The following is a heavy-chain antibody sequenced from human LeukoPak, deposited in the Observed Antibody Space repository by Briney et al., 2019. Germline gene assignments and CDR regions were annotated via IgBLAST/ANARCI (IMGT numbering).Heavy chain of an antibody. CDR2: ISWNSGSI. D-gene: IGHD1-14*01. J-gene: IGHJ6*03. CDR1: GFTFDDYA. CDR3: ARVGPWVNPDYYYYMDV. V-gene: IGHV3-9*01. Sequence: GGSLRLSCAASGFTFDDYAMHWVRQAPPQCLEWVSGISWNSGSIGYADSVKGRFTISRDNAKSTLYLQMSSLRAEDTAVYYCARVGPWVNPDYYYYMDVWGKGTTVTVS.